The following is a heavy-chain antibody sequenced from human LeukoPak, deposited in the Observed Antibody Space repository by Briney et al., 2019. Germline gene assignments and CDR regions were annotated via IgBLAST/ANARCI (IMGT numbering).Heavy chain of an antibody. Sequence: GRSLRLSCAPSGFTFSSYGIHWVCQAPRQGLEWVKLISHDGNEKYYADSVKGRFTISRDNSKNTVFLQMNSLRVEDTAIYYCAKDIAAAGDYWGQGTLVTVSS. CDR3: AKDIAAAGDY. CDR2: ISHDGNEK. CDR1: GFTFSSYG. D-gene: IGHD6-13*01. J-gene: IGHJ4*02. V-gene: IGHV3-33*06.